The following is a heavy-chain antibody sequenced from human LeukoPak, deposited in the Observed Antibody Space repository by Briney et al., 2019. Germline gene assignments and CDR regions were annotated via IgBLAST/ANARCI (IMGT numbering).Heavy chain of an antibody. CDR2: IYTSGSP. Sequence: SETLSLTCTVSGGSISNYYWSWIRQPAGKGLEWIGRIYTSGSPNYNPFLKTRVTMSVDTSKNQFSLKLNSVTAADTAVYFCARRAYSAAYWKHFDYWGQGTLVTVSS. J-gene: IGHJ4*02. CDR1: GGSISNYY. CDR3: ARRAYSAAYWKHFDY. V-gene: IGHV4-4*07. D-gene: IGHD1-1*01.